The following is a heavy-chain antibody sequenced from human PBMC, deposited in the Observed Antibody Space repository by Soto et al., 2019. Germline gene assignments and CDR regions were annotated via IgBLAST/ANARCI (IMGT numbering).Heavy chain of an antibody. Sequence: QVQLLESGGGLVKPGGSLRLSCAASGFTFSDYYMSWIRQAPGKGLEWVSYISSSGSTIYYADSVKGRFTISRDNAKKSLYLQMNSLRAEDTAEYYCARLDGNSYDSSGSYYYYYGMDVWGQGTTVTVSS. V-gene: IGHV3-11*01. J-gene: IGHJ6*02. CDR2: ISSSGSTI. CDR1: GFTFSDYY. D-gene: IGHD3-22*01. CDR3: ARLDGNSYDSSGSYYYYYGMDV.